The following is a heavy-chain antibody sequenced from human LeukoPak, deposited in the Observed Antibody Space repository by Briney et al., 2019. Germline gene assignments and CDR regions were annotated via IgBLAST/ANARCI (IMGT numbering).Heavy chain of an antibody. CDR3: ARMGSGYYYRAFDI. V-gene: IGHV4-61*01. CDR1: GGSISSGSYY. D-gene: IGHD3-22*01. J-gene: IGHJ3*02. Sequence: KASETLSLTCTVSGGSISSGSYYWSWIRQPPGKGLEWIGYIYYSGSTNYNPSLKSRVTISVDTSKNQFSLKLSSVTAADTAVYYCARMGSGYYYRAFDIWGQGTMVTVSS. CDR2: IYYSGST.